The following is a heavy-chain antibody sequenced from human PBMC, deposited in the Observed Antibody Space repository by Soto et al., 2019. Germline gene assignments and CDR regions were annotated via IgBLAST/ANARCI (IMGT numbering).Heavy chain of an antibody. V-gene: IGHV3-49*03. Sequence: GGSLRVSWTASGFTFGDYAMSWFRQAPGKGLEWVGFIRSKAYGGTTEYAASVKGRFTISRDDSKSIAYLQMNSLKTEDTAVYYCTRDPTYTADYYDSSGYYYGPHDAFDIWGQGTMVTVSS. CDR2: IRSKAYGGTT. J-gene: IGHJ3*02. CDR3: TRDPTYTADYYDSSGYYYGPHDAFDI. CDR1: GFTFGDYA. D-gene: IGHD3-22*01.